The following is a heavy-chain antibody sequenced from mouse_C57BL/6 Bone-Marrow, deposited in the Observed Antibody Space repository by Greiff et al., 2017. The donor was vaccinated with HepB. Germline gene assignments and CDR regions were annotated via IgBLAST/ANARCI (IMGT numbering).Heavy chain of an antibody. CDR3: ARMNFGYSNYEGYYFDY. V-gene: IGHV1-55*01. CDR2: IYPGSGST. CDR1: GYTFTSYW. Sequence: QVQLQQPGAELVKPGASVKMSCKASGYTFTSYWITWVKQRPGQGLAWIGDIYPGSGSTNYNEKFKSKATLTVDTSSSTAYMQLSSLTSEDSAVYYCARMNFGYSNYEGYYFDYWGQGTTLTVSS. J-gene: IGHJ2*01. D-gene: IGHD2-5*01.